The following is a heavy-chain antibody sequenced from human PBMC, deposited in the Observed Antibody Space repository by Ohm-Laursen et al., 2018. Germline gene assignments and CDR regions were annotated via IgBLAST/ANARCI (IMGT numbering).Heavy chain of an antibody. CDR2: INPNSGGT. CDR3: ARDLWARYAFDI. V-gene: IGHV1-2*02. CDR1: GYTFTGYY. Sequence: SVKVSCKASGYTFTGYYMHWVRQAPGQELEWMGWINPNSGGTNYAQKFQGRVTMTRDTSISTAYMELNRLRSDDTAVYYCARDLWARYAFDIWGQGTMVTVSS. D-gene: IGHD3-16*01. J-gene: IGHJ3*02.